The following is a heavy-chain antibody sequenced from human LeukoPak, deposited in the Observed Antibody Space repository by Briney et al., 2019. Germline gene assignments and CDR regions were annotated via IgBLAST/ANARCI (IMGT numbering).Heavy chain of an antibody. CDR2: IRYDGSNK. J-gene: IGHJ6*03. Sequence: GGSLRLSCAASGFTFSSYGMHWVRQAPGKGLEWVAFIRYDGSNKYYADSVKGRFTISRDNSKNTLYLQMNSLRAEDTAVYYCARDLRYFDWLLYGDYYYYMDVWGKGTTVTVSS. CDR1: GFTFSSYG. CDR3: ARDLRYFDWLLYGDYYYYMDV. D-gene: IGHD3-9*01. V-gene: IGHV3-30*02.